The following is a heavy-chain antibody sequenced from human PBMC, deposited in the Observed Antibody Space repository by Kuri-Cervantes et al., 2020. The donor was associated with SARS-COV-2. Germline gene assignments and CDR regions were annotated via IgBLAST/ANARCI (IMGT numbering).Heavy chain of an antibody. CDR2: FDPEDGET. V-gene: IGHV1-24*01. J-gene: IGHJ3*02. Sequence: ASVKVSCKVSGYTLTELSMHWVRQAPGKGLEWMGGFDPEDGETIYAQKFQGRVTMTEDTSTDTAYMELSSLRAEDTAVYYCAKDEGAGSGSYGDAFDIWGQGTMVTVSS. CDR1: GYTLTELS. CDR3: AKDEGAGSGSYGDAFDI. D-gene: IGHD1-26*01.